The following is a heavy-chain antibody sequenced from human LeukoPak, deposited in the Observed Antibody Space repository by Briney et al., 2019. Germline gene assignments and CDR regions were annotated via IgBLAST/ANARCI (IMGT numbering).Heavy chain of an antibody. CDR1: GGSITNSGYY. CDR3: ARTLAARRAFDI. D-gene: IGHD6-6*01. V-gene: IGHV4-39*07. Sequence: SETLSLTCTVSGGSITNSGYYWGWVRQPPGKGLEWIASIYYTGSTYYNPSLKSRVTISLDASKKQFSLKLSSVTAADTAVYYCARTLAARRAFDIWGQGTMVTVSS. CDR2: IYYTGST. J-gene: IGHJ3*02.